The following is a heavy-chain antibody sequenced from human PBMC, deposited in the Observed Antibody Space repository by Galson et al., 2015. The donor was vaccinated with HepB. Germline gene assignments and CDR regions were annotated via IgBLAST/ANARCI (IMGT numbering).Heavy chain of an antibody. CDR2: FDPEDGET. CDR1: GYTLTELS. Sequence: SVKVSCKVSGYTLTELSMHWVRQAPGKGLEWMGGFDPEDGETIYAQKFQGRVTMTEDTSTDTAYMELSSLRSEDTAVYYCATDPWGYDPMGAFDIWGQGTMVTVSS. CDR3: ATDPWGYDPMGAFDI. V-gene: IGHV1-24*01. J-gene: IGHJ3*02. D-gene: IGHD3-16*01.